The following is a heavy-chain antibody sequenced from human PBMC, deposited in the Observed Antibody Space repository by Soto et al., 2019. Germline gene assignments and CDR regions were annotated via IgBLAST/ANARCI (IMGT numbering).Heavy chain of an antibody. D-gene: IGHD4-17*01. CDR2: ISSISTYI. CDR1: GFTFNAYT. J-gene: IGHJ4*02. V-gene: IGHV3-21*02. Sequence: EVRLVESGGGLGKPGGSLRLSCSASGFTFNAYTMNWVRQAPGKGLEWVSSISSISTYIYYADSVKGRFTISRDNTNNSLYLQMNSLRTDDTALYYCASAVTMGWSPQGYWGQGTPVTVSS. CDR3: ASAVTMGWSPQGY.